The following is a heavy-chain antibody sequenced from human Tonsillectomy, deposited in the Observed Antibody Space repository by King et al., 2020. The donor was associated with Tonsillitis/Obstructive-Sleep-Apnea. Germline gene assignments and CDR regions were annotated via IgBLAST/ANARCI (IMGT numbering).Heavy chain of an antibody. CDR2: IIYSGST. CDR3: ARDRHYYCYMDV. J-gene: IGHJ6*03. V-gene: IGHV4-59*01. CDR1: NGSISSYY. Sequence: VQLQESGPGLVKPSETLSLTCTVSNGSISSYYWSWIRQPPGKGLEWIGYIIYSGSTSYNPSLKSRVTISVDTSENQFSLKLSSVTAADTAVYYCARDRHYYCYMDVWGKGTTVTVS.